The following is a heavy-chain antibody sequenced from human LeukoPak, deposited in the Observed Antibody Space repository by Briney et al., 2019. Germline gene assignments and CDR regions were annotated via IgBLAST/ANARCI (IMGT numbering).Heavy chain of an antibody. CDR3: ARNYYFDY. Sequence: PGGSLRLSCAASGFTFSNYWMHWVRRAPGKGLVWVSRINSDGINTSYADSVKGRFTISRDNAKNTLNLQMNSLRAEDTAVYYCARNYYFDYWGQGTLVTVSS. CDR1: GFTFSNYW. J-gene: IGHJ4*02. CDR2: INSDGINT. V-gene: IGHV3-74*01.